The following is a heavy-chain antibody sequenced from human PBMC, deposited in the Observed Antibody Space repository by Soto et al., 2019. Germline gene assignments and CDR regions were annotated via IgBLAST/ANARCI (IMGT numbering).Heavy chain of an antibody. Sequence: GGSLRLSCAASGFTLDDYAMHWVRQAPGKGLEWVSGISWNSGSIGYADSVKGRFTISRDNAKNSLYLQMNSLRAEDTALYYCAKDRNYYYYYMDVWGKGTKVTVSS. CDR1: GFTLDDYA. J-gene: IGHJ6*03. CDR2: ISWNSGSI. V-gene: IGHV3-9*01. CDR3: AKDRNYYYYYMDV.